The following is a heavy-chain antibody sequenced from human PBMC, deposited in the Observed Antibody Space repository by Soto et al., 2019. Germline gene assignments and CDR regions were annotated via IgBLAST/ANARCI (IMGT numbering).Heavy chain of an antibody. CDR2: IYPSVSS. CDR1: GFAISRGCY. Sequence: SETLSLTCSVSGFAISRGCYWSWVRQPPGKGLEWIGSIYPSVSSYHNPSLATRLGLSIDASKNQFTLNLTSVTAADTALYFCAREKVGTTFFDTWGQGIQVTVS. CDR3: AREKVGTTFFDT. J-gene: IGHJ4*02. V-gene: IGHV4-38-2*02. D-gene: IGHD2-21*02.